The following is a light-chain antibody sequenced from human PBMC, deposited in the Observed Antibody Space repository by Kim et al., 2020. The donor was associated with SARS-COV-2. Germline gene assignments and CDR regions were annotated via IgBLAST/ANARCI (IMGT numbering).Light chain of an antibody. V-gene: IGLV3-1*01. CDR2: QDN. J-gene: IGLJ2*01. CDR1: KLGDKY. CDR3: QAWDSSTNDLV. Sequence: SYELTQPPSVSVSPGQTASITCSGYKLGDKYVSWYQQKPGHSPVVVIYQDNKRPSGIPERFSGSNSGNTATLTISGTQAMDEADYYCQAWDSSTNDLVFGAGTKLTVL.